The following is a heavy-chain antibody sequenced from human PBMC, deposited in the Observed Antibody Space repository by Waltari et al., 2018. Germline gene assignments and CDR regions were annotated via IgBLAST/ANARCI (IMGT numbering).Heavy chain of an antibody. V-gene: IGHV3-30*18. Sequence: QVQLVESGGGVVQPGRSLRLSCAASGFTFSSDGMHWVREATGKGLEWVAVISNDVSNKYYADSVKGRFTISRDNSKNTLYLQMNSLRAEDTAVYYCAKDQQRGAYCGGDCLFDYWGQGTLVTVSS. D-gene: IGHD2-21*02. CDR2: ISNDVSNK. J-gene: IGHJ4*02. CDR1: GFTFSSDG. CDR3: AKDQQRGAYCGGDCLFDY.